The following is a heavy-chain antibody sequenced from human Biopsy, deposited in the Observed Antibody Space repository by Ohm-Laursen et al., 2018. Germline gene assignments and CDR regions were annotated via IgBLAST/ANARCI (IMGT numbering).Heavy chain of an antibody. CDR1: GFYFSNYA. CDR3: ARDLGNLRGVMFYLDS. Sequence: SLRLSCTASGFYFSNYAMSWVRQAPGKGLEWVSGISGSGGRTYYAESMKGRFTISRDNFKNTVYLEMNSLRPEDTAVYYCARDLGNLRGVMFYLDSWGQGTLVSVSS. D-gene: IGHD3-16*01. J-gene: IGHJ4*02. V-gene: IGHV3-23*01. CDR2: ISGSGGRT.